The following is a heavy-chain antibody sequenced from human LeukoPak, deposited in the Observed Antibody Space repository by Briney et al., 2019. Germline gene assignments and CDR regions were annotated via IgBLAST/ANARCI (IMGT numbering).Heavy chain of an antibody. CDR3: ARHAVVVVPAYWFDP. J-gene: IGHJ5*02. Sequence: SETLSLTCTVSGSSISGYYWNWIRQPAGKGLEWIGRLHPSGATNYNPSLKSRVTISVDTSKNQFSLKLSSVTAADTAVYYCARHAVVVVPAYWFDPWGQGTLVTVSS. CDR2: LHPSGAT. CDR1: GSSISGYY. D-gene: IGHD2-2*01. V-gene: IGHV4-4*07.